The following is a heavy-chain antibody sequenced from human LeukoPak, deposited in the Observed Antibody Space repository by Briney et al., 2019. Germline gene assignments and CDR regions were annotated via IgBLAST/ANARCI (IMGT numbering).Heavy chain of an antibody. J-gene: IGHJ6*02. D-gene: IGHD6-19*01. Sequence: ASVKVSCKASGYTFIGQYIHWVRQAPGQGLEWMGWINPNDDGTRYAQKFQGRVTMTSDTSISTAYMDLSRLKSDDTAVYFCARGSGWVQEDYYYGMDVWGQGATVTVSS. CDR1: GYTFIGQY. CDR3: ARGSGWVQEDYYYGMDV. CDR2: INPNDDGT. V-gene: IGHV1-2*02.